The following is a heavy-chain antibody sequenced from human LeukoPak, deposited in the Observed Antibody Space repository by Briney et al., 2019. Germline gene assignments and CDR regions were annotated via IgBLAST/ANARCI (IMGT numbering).Heavy chain of an antibody. CDR1: GFTFSSYA. J-gene: IGHJ4*02. CDR2: ISYDGSNK. Sequence: GGSLRLSCAASGFTFSSYAMHWVRQAPGKGLEWVAVISYDGSNKYYADSVKGRFTISRDNSKNTLYLQMNSLRAEDTAVYYCAKGHSLEYSSSWFDYWGQGTLVTVSS. V-gene: IGHV3-30-3*01. CDR3: AKGHSLEYSSSWFDY. D-gene: IGHD6-6*01.